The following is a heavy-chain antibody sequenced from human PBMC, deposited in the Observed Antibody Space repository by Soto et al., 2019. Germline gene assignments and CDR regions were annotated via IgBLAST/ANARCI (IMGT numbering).Heavy chain of an antibody. J-gene: IGHJ6*02. CDR3: AVEPMVRGVIYYYYGMDV. D-gene: IGHD3-10*01. CDR2: IVVGSGNT. CDR1: GFTFTSSA. Sequence: SVKVSCKASGFTFTSSAVQWVRQARGQRLEWIGWIVVGSGNTNYAQKFQERVTITRDMSTSTAYMELSSLRSEDTAVYYCAVEPMVRGVIYYYYGMDVWGQGTTVTVSS. V-gene: IGHV1-58*01.